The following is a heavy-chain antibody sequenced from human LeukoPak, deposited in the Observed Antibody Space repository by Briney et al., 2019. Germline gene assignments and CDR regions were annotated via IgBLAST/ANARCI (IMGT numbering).Heavy chain of an antibody. CDR3: ARGAQGYDFWSGYLRGYFDY. J-gene: IGHJ4*02. V-gene: IGHV4-34*01. Sequence: SETLSLTCTVSGGSISSYYWSWIRQPPGKGLEWIGEINHSGSTNYNPSLKSRVTISVDTSKNQFSLKLSSVTAADTAVYYCARGAQGYDFWSGYLRGYFDYWGQGTLVTVSS. CDR1: GGSISSYY. CDR2: INHSGST. D-gene: IGHD3-3*01.